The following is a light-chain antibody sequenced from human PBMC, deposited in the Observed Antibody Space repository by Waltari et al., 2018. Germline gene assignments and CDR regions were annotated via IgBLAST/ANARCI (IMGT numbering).Light chain of an antibody. CDR3: AAWDDSLNGLS. J-gene: IGLJ1*01. Sequence: QSVLTQPPSASGTHGQRVTIPCSGSGSNIGINTLTWYQQLPGTAPKLLIYNDNQRPSGVPDRFSGSKSGSSASLAISGLQSDDEANYYCAAWDDSLNGLSFGTGTRVTVL. V-gene: IGLV1-44*01. CDR1: GSNIGINT. CDR2: NDN.